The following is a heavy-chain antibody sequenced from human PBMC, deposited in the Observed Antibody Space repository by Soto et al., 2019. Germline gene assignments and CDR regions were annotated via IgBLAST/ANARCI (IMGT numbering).Heavy chain of an antibody. CDR1: GFTFSSYA. Sequence: HPGGSLRLSCAASGFTFSSYAMSWVRQAPGKGLEWVSAISGSGGSTYYADSVKGRFTISRDNSKNTLYLQMNSLRAEDTAVYYCAKDRASITMIVVVLDYWGQGTPVTVSS. J-gene: IGHJ4*02. D-gene: IGHD3-22*01. V-gene: IGHV3-23*01. CDR3: AKDRASITMIVVVLDY. CDR2: ISGSGGST.